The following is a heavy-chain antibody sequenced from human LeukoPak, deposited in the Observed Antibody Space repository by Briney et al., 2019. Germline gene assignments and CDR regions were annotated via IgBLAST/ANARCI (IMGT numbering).Heavy chain of an antibody. CDR3: ARLGYYGSGSYYNDY. V-gene: IGHV4-34*01. J-gene: IGHJ4*02. D-gene: IGHD3-10*01. Sequence: SETLSLTCAVYGGSFSGYYWSWIRQPPGKGLEWIGEINHSGSTNYNPSLKSRVTISVDTSKNQFSLKLSSVTAADTAVYYCARLGYYGSGSYYNDYWGQGTLVTVSS. CDR2: INHSGST. CDR1: GGSFSGYY.